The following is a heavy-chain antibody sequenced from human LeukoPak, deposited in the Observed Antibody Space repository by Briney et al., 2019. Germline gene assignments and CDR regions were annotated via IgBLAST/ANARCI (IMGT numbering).Heavy chain of an antibody. J-gene: IGHJ4*02. CDR2: IKSKTDGGTT. CDR1: GFTFSSYW. V-gene: IGHV3-15*01. D-gene: IGHD6-6*01. CDR3: ATSPGLGYSSSLTGVDY. Sequence: GGSLRLSCAASGFTFSSYWMHWVRQVPGKGLEWVGRIKSKTDGGTTDFAAPVKGRFTISRDDSKNTLYLQMSSLRAEDTAVYYCATSPGLGYSSSLTGVDYWGQGTLVTVSS.